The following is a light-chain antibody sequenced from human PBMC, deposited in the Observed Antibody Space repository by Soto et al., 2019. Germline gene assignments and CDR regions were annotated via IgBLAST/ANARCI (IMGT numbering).Light chain of an antibody. CDR1: SSDVGGYNY. Sequence: QSALTQPASVSGSPGQSITISCTGTSSDVGGYNYVSWYQQHPGKAPKLMIYDVSNRPSGVSNRFSGSKSGNTASLTISGXQAEXXXXXYCSSYTSSSTYVFGTGTKLTVL. J-gene: IGLJ1*01. V-gene: IGLV2-14*01. CDR3: SSYTSSSTYV. CDR2: DVS.